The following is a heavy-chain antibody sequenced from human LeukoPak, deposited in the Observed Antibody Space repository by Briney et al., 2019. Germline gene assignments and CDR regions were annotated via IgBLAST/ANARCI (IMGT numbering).Heavy chain of an antibody. Sequence: SETLSLTCTVSGGSISSGSYYWSWIRQPAGKGLEWIGRIYTSGSTNYNPSLKSQVTISVDTSKNQFSLKLSSVTAADTAVYYCARGLRLGYCSSTSCYRWDYFDYWGQGTLVTVSS. V-gene: IGHV4-61*02. CDR3: ARGLRLGYCSSTSCYRWDYFDY. CDR2: IYTSGST. D-gene: IGHD2-2*01. J-gene: IGHJ4*02. CDR1: GGSISSGSYY.